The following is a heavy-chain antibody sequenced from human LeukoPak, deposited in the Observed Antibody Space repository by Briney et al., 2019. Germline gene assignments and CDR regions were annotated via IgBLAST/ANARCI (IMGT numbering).Heavy chain of an antibody. J-gene: IGHJ4*02. CDR3: GRGQYAGANDY. V-gene: IGHV4-4*08. Sequence: TLSLTCTVSDASINTYYWSWTRQPPGKELEWIAYIHSSGAINSNPSLKSRVTMSIDTSKRQFSLKLTSVTAADTAVYYCGRGQYAGANDYWGQGTLVTVSS. CDR2: IHSSGAI. CDR1: DASINTYY. D-gene: IGHD1-26*01.